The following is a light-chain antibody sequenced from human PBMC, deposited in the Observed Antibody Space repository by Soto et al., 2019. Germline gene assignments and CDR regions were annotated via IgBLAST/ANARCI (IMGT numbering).Light chain of an antibody. Sequence: TQSSGTLSWHSEKRRTLSCTASQSVSSYLAWYQQKPGQAPRLLIYDTSTRATGIPARFSGSGSGTDFTLTISCLQSEDFAVYYCQHYSNWPPIPFGQGTRLEIK. CDR2: DTS. CDR3: QHYSNWPPIP. J-gene: IGKJ5*01. CDR1: QSVSSY. V-gene: IGKV3-15*01.